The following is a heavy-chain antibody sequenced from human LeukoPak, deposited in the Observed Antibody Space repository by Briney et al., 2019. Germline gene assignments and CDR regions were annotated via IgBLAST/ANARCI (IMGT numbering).Heavy chain of an antibody. V-gene: IGHV4-59*01. D-gene: IGHD2-15*01. CDR3: ARENSRIEASAFDI. CDR1: GGSFSGYY. Sequence: PSETLSLTCAVYGGSFSGYYWSWIRQPPGKGLEWIGYIYYSGSTNYNPSLESRVTISVDTSKNQFSLKLSSVTAADTAVYYCARENSRIEASAFDIWGQGTMVTVSS. CDR2: IYYSGST. J-gene: IGHJ3*02.